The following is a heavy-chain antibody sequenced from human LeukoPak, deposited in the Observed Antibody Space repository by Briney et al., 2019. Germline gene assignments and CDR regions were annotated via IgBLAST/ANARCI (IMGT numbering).Heavy chain of an antibody. CDR1: GYTFTGYY. CDR2: INPNSGGT. J-gene: IGHJ4*02. V-gene: IGHV1-2*02. Sequence: GASVKVSCKASGYTFTGYYMHWVRQAPGQGLEWMGWINPNSGGTNYAQKFQGRFTMTWDTSISTAYMELTRLRSDDTAVYYCARDDEGRANFDFWGQGTLVTVSS. CDR3: ARDDEGRANFDF.